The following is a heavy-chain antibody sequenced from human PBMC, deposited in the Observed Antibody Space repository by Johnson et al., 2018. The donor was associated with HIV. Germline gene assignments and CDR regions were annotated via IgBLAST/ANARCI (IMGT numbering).Heavy chain of an antibody. D-gene: IGHD4/OR15-4a*01. CDR2: IRYDGSNK. J-gene: IGHJ3*02. V-gene: IGHV3-30*02. Sequence: QVQLVESGGGVVQPGGSLRLSCAASGFTFSSSGMHWVRQAPGKGLEWVAFIRYDGSNKYYAASVTGRFTISRDNSKNTLYLQMNSLRTEDTAVYYCAARGLWTYDAFDIWGQGTMVTVSS. CDR3: AARGLWTYDAFDI. CDR1: GFTFSSSG.